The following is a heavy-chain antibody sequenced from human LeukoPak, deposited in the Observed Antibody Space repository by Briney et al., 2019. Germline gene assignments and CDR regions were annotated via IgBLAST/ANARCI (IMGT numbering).Heavy chain of an antibody. D-gene: IGHD1-26*01. CDR3: ARGYSGHYYAFDI. V-gene: IGHV4-4*07. CDR2: IYSGGNT. J-gene: IGHJ3*02. CDR1: GGSISSYY. Sequence: PSETLSLTCTVSGGSISSYYWTWIRQPAGKALGWIGRIYSGGNTNYNPSLESRVTMSVDTSKNHFSLKLTSVTAADAAVYYCARGYSGHYYAFDIWGQGTMVTVSS.